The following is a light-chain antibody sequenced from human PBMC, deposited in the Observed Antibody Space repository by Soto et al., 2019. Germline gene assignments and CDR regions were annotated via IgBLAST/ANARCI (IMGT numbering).Light chain of an antibody. CDR1: QTIRTS. Sequence: DIQMTQSPSSLSASVGDRVILTCRASQTIRTSLNWYQQKPGKAPKRLIYAASTLHSGVPSRFSGSGSGTDFTLSISNLQPEDFATYFCQQTYATPPTFGQGTKVEI. CDR2: AAS. CDR3: QQTYATPPT. J-gene: IGKJ1*01. V-gene: IGKV1-39*01.